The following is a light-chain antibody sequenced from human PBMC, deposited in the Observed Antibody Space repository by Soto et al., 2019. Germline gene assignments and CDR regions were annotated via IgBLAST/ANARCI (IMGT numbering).Light chain of an antibody. V-gene: IGKV1-39*01. J-gene: IGKJ5*01. CDR2: DAS. Sequence: DVQMTQSPSSLSASVGYRVTVTCRASQTIGSWLAWYQQKPGRAPKLLIYDASSLQSGVPSRFSGSGSGTDFTLTISSLQPEDFATYYCQQSYSSPYTFGQGTRLEI. CDR1: QTIGSW. CDR3: QQSYSSPYT.